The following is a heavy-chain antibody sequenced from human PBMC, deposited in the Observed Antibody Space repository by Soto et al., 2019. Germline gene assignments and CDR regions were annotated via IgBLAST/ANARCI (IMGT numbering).Heavy chain of an antibody. CDR1: GFTVSSNY. CDR3: ARGPGYSSGWWLDY. D-gene: IGHD6-19*01. CDR2: IYSGGST. J-gene: IGHJ4*02. Sequence: GGSLRLSCAASGFTVSSNYMSWVRQAPGKGLEWVVVIYSGGSTYYEDSVKGRFTISGHNSKNTLYLQMNSLRAEDTAVYYCARGPGYSSGWWLDYWGQGTLVTVSS. V-gene: IGHV3-53*04.